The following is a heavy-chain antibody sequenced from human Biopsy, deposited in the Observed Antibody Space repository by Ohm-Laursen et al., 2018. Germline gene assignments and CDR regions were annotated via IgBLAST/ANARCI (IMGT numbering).Heavy chain of an antibody. D-gene: IGHD6-13*01. CDR1: RFTFCTYG. J-gene: IGHJ6*02. CDR2: ISFYGSDQ. CDR3: VKDRGAAGTDSYYGMDV. Sequence: SLSLSCAATRFTFCTYGMHWVCQAQGPGLERVAVISFYGSDQKYADSVKGRFTIIRDNSKNTLYLQMNSLRAEDKAVFYCVKDRGAAGTDSYYGMDVWGQGTTVTVSS. V-gene: IGHV3-30*18.